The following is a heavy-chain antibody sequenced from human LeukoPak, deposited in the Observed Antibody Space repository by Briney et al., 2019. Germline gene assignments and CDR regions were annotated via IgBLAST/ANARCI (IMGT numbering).Heavy chain of an antibody. V-gene: IGHV3-33*01. CDR3: ARGRYCSSTSCSDYFDY. CDR1: GFTFGSYG. J-gene: IGHJ4*02. D-gene: IGHD2-2*01. Sequence: GRSLRLSCAASGFTFGSYGMHWVRQAPGKGLEWVAVIWYDGSNKYYADSVKGRFTISRDNSKNTLYLQMNSLRAEDTAVYYCARGRYCSSTSCSDYFDYWGQGTLVTVSS. CDR2: IWYDGSNK.